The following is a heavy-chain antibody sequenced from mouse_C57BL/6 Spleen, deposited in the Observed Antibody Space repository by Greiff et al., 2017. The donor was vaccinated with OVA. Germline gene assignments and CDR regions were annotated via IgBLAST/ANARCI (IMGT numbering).Heavy chain of an antibody. CDR3: ARRDDYGAWFAY. CDR2: IYPGDGDT. CDR1: GYAFSSYW. D-gene: IGHD2-4*01. V-gene: IGHV1-80*01. J-gene: IGHJ3*01. Sequence: QVQLQQSGAELVKPGASVKISCKASGYAFSSYWLNWVKQRPGKGLEWIGQIYPGDGDTNYNGKFKGKATLTADKSSSTAYRQLSSLTSEDSAVYFCARRDDYGAWFAYWGQGTLVTVSA.